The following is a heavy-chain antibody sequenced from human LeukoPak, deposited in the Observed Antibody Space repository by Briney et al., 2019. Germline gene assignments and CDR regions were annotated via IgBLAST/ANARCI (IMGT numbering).Heavy chain of an antibody. Sequence: SETLSLTCAVYGGSFSGYYWSWIRQPAGKGLEWIGRIYTSGSTNYNPSLKSRVTMSVDTSKNQFSLKLSSVTAADTAVYYCARDYDFWSGYYFDAFDIWAKGQWSPSLQ. CDR3: ARDYDFWSGYYFDAFDI. J-gene: IGHJ3*02. CDR1: GGSFSGYY. V-gene: IGHV4-4*07. CDR2: IYTSGST. D-gene: IGHD3-3*01.